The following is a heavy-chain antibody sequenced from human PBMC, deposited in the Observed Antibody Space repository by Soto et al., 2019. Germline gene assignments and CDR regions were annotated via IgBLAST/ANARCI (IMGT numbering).Heavy chain of an antibody. V-gene: IGHV3-30*18. D-gene: IGHD1-26*01. J-gene: IGHJ4*02. CDR3: AKDGCIVAATFDS. Sequence: QVQLVESGGGVVQPGRSLRLSYAASGFTISSYGMHWVRQAPGKGLAWVAVISYDGSNKYYAESVKGRFTISRDNSKNTLYLQMNILRAEDKAVYYCAKDGCIVAATFDSWGQGPLVTVSS. CDR1: GFTISSYG. CDR2: ISYDGSNK.